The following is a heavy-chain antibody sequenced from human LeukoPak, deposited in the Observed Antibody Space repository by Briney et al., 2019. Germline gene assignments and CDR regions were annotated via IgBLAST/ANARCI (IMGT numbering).Heavy chain of an antibody. CDR3: ARDHMSGAAQDIDY. D-gene: IGHD6-6*01. J-gene: IGHJ4*02. CDR2: IWYDGSNK. CDR1: GFTFSSYG. Sequence: GGSLSLSCAASGFTFSSYGMHWVRQAPGKGLEWVAVIWYDGSNKYYADSVKGRFTISRDISKNTLYLQMNSLRAEDTAVYYCARDHMSGAAQDIDYWGQGTLVTVCS. V-gene: IGHV3-33*01.